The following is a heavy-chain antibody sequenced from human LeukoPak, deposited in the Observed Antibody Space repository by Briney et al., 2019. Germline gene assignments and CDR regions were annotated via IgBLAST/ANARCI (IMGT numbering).Heavy chain of an antibody. D-gene: IGHD3-22*01. J-gene: IGHJ4*02. V-gene: IGHV4-59*01. CDR2: IYYSGST. CDR1: GGSISSYY. Sequence: SETLSLTCTVSGGSISSYYWSWIRQPPGKGPDWIGYIYYSGSTNYNPSLKSRVTISVDTSKNQFSLKLSSVTAADTAVYYCARDARGYYDSPFDYWGQGTLVTVSS. CDR3: ARDARGYYDSPFDY.